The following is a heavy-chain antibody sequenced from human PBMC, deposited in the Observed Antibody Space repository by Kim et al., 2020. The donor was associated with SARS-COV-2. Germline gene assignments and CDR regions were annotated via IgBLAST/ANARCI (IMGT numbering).Heavy chain of an antibody. CDR1: GFTFSDYG. CDR2: IWYDGSNK. D-gene: IGHD5-18*01. CDR3: AKDLNRYSNGLGRYFDP. J-gene: IGHJ5*02. V-gene: IGHV3-33*06. Sequence: GGSLRLSCAASGFTFSDYGMHWVRQAPGKGLEWVAVIWYDGSNKYYTDSVKGRFTISRENSKNTLFLQMNSLRAEDTAVYYCAKDLNRYSNGLGRYFDPWGQGTLVTVSS.